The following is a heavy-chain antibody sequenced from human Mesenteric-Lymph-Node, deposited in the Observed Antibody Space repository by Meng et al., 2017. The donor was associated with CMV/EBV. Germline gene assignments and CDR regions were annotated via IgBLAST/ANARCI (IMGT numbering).Heavy chain of an antibody. CDR3: ARLYSYGDYFDY. D-gene: IGHD5-18*01. Sequence: GESLKISCAASGFPFSGSWMHWVRQVPGKGLVWVSRLTSDGRTTYADFVKGRFTISRDNAKNTLYLQMNSLRAEDTAVYYCARLYSYGDYFDYWGQGTLVTVSS. CDR1: GFPFSGSW. V-gene: IGHV3-74*03. CDR2: LTSDGRTT. J-gene: IGHJ4*02.